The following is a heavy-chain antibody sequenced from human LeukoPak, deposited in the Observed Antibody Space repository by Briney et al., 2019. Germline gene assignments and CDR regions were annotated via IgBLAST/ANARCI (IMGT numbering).Heavy chain of an antibody. CDR3: ARTPPKGDIDY. CDR2: MSPKSGDA. V-gene: IGHV1-8*01. J-gene: IGHJ4*02. D-gene: IGHD2-21*02. Sequence: ASVKVSCETSGYTFTHYHINWVRQAPGQGLEWIGWMSPKSGDAGFAQKFQGRVTMTSDTSIGAAYMELSSLTTEDTAIYYCARTPPKGDIDYWGQGVLVPVSS. CDR1: GYTFTHYH.